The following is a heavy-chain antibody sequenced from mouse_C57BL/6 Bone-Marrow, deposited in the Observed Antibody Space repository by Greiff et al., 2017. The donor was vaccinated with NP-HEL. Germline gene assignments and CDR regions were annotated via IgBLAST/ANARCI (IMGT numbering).Heavy chain of an antibody. Sequence: VHLVESGPGLVQPSQSLSITCTVSGFSLTSYGVHWVRQSPGKGLEWLGVIWRGGSTDYNAAFMSRLSITKDNSKSQVFFKMNSLQADDTAIYYCAKSLDGYYGPWFAYWGQGTLVTVSA. J-gene: IGHJ3*01. CDR2: IWRGGST. CDR3: AKSLDGYYGPWFAY. D-gene: IGHD2-3*01. V-gene: IGHV2-5*01. CDR1: GFSLTSYG.